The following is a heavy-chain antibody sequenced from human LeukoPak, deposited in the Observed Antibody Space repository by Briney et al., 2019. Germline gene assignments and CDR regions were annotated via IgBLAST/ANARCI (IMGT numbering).Heavy chain of an antibody. CDR2: ISWNSGSI. Sequence: GGSLRLSCAASGFTFDDYAMHWVRQAPGKGLEWVSGISWNSGSIGYADSVKGRFTISRDNAKNSLYLQMNSLRAEDTALYYCAKDFRTTPDYGYFDYWGQGTLVTVSS. V-gene: IGHV3-9*01. CDR1: GFTFDDYA. CDR3: AKDFRTTPDYGYFDY. J-gene: IGHJ4*02. D-gene: IGHD4-17*01.